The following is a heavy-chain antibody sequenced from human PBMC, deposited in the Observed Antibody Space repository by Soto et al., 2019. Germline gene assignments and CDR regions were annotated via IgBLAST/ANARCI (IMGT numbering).Heavy chain of an antibody. CDR3: ARVSHCSSTSCYPGGFDY. CDR2: INPNSGGT. J-gene: IGHJ4*02. Sequence: ASVKVSCKASGYTFTGCYMHWVLQAPGQGLEWMGWINPNSGGTNYAQKFQGRVTMTRDTSISTAYMELSRLRSDDTAVCYCARVSHCSSTSCYPGGFDYWGQGTLVTVSS. D-gene: IGHD2-2*01. CDR1: GYTFTGCY. V-gene: IGHV1-2*02.